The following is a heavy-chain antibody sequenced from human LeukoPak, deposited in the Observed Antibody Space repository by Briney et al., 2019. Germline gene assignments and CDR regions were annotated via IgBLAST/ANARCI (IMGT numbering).Heavy chain of an antibody. D-gene: IGHD3-22*01. V-gene: IGHV3-23*01. CDR1: GFTFNYYA. CDR2: HSGSGGSR. Sequence: PGGSQRLSCSASGFTFNYYAMSWVRQAPGKGLEWVSGHSGSGGSRNYADSVKGRFTISRDNSKNTLYLQMNSLRADDTAEYYCAKDGAYDSSGYSRFDYWGQGTLVTVSS. CDR3: AKDGAYDSSGYSRFDY. J-gene: IGHJ4*02.